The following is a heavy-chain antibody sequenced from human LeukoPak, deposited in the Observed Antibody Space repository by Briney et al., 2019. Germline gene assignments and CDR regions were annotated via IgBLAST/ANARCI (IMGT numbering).Heavy chain of an antibody. CDR2: TYYRSTWYN. CDR3: ARDYYGSLNWFDP. Sequence: SQTLSLTCAISGDSVSSNSVTWNWIRQSPSRGLEWLGRTYYRSTWYNDYAVSVRGRITVNPDTSKNQFSLKLSSVTAADTAVYYCARDYYGSLNWFDPWGQGTLVTVSS. J-gene: IGHJ5*02. CDR1: GDSVSSNSVT. D-gene: IGHD3-10*01. V-gene: IGHV6-1*01.